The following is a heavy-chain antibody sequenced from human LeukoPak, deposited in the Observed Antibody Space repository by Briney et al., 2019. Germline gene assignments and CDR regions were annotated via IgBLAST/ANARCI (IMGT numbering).Heavy chain of an antibody. CDR3: ARDIVSGSGSLDY. J-gene: IGHJ4*02. CDR2: VKSDGSNP. V-gene: IGHV3-74*01. D-gene: IGHD3-10*01. CDR1: RFSFSNYW. Sequence: GGSLRLSCAASRFSFSNYWMHWVRQAPGKGLVWVSRVKSDGSNPSYADSVKGRFTISRDIAKNMLYLQMNTLGAEDTAVYYCARDIVSGSGSLDYWGQGTLVTVSS.